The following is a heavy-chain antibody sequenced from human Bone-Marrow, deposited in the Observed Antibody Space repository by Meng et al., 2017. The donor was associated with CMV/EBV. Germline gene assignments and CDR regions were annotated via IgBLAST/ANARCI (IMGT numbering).Heavy chain of an antibody. V-gene: IGHV4-39*07. CDR3: ARDTAAPSLYYYGMDV. CDR2: VSYSGSN. CDR1: GASISSTNYY. Sequence: GSLRLSCTVSGASISSTNYYWAWIRQPPGKGLQWIGTVSYSGSNYYSPSLKSRLSLSLDTPKNQVSLNLSSVTAADTAVYFCARDTAAPSLYYYGMDVCGQGTTVTVSS. J-gene: IGHJ6*02. D-gene: IGHD6-6*01.